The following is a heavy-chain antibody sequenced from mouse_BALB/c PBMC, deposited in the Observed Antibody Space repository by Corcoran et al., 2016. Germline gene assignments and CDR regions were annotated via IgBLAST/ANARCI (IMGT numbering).Heavy chain of an antibody. V-gene: IGHV14-3*02. CDR2: IDPANGNT. CDR1: GFNIKDTY. J-gene: IGHJ4*01. D-gene: IGHD6-2*01. Sequence: EVQLQQSGAELVKPGASVKLSCTASGFNIKDTYMYWVKQRPEQGLEWIGRIDPANGNTKYDPKFQGKATITADTSSNTAYLQLSSLTSEDTAVYYWAGRVSYYAMDYWGQGTSVTVSS. CDR3: AGRVSYYAMDY.